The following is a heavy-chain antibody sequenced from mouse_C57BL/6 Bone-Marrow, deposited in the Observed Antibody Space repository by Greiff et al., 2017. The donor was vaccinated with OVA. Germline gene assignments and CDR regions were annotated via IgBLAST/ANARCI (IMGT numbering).Heavy chain of an antibody. J-gene: IGHJ1*03. V-gene: IGHV14-4*01. CDR1: GFNIKDDY. Sequence: EVQLQQSGAELVRPGASVKLSCTASGFNIKDDYMHWVKQRPEQGLEWIGWIDPENGDTEYASKFQGKATITADTSSNTAYLQLSILTSEDTAVYYCTTFYGSSYWYDDGWGTGTTVTVSS. D-gene: IGHD1-1*01. CDR2: IDPENGDT. CDR3: TTFYGSSYWYDDG.